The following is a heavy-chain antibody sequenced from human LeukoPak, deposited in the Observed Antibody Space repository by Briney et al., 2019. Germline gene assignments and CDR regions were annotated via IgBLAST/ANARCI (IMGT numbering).Heavy chain of an antibody. Sequence: GGSLRLSCVAFGFTFNNYWMHWVRQAPGKGLVWVSHINSDGSWTGYADSVKGRFTISKDNAKNTVSLQMNNLRAEDTAVYYCVTFYETYWGRGTLVTVSS. CDR3: VTFYETY. CDR2: INSDGSWT. V-gene: IGHV3-74*01. J-gene: IGHJ4*02. D-gene: IGHD2/OR15-2a*01. CDR1: GFTFNNYW.